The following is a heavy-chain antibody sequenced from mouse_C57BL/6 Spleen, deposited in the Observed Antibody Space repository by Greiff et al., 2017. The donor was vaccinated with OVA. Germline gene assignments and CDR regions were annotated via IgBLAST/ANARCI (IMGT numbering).Heavy chain of an antibody. V-gene: IGHV1-81*01. J-gene: IGHJ3*01. Sequence: QVQLKQSGAELARPGASVKLSCKASGYTFTSYGISWVKQRTGQGLEWIGEIYPRSGITYYNEKFKGKATLTADKSSSTAYMELRSLTSEDSAVYFCARSGDYDGFAYWGQGTLVTVSA. CDR3: ARSGDYDGFAY. CDR1: GYTFTSYG. CDR2: IYPRSGIT. D-gene: IGHD2-4*01.